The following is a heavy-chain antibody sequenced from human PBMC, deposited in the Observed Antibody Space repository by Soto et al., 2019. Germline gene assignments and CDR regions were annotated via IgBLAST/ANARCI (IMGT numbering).Heavy chain of an antibody. CDR1: GFSFSDSG. CDR2: ISSSSRTI. J-gene: IGHJ4*02. Sequence: EVQLVESGGGLIQSGGSLRLSCEASGFSFSDSGMNWVRRAPGKGLEWISYISSSSRTIYYAASVEGRFTVSRDNVKSSVHLQMNSLRGEDTGVYYCARTRMEWALYFDNWGRGTLVTVSS. V-gene: IGHV3-48*01. D-gene: IGHD3-3*01. CDR3: ARTRMEWALYFDN.